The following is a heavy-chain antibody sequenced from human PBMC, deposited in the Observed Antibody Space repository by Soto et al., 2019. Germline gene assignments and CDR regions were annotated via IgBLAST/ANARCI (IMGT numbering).Heavy chain of an antibody. CDR1: GFSFSNHA. CDR2: VSSNGGGT. J-gene: IGHJ4*02. CDR3: VKDQSQYGSGTYYSY. Sequence: GGSLRLSCSASGFSFSNHAMYWVRQAPGKGLEYVSAVSSNGGGTYYADSVKGRFTISRDNSRNTLYLQMSSLRVEDTAVYYCVKDQSQYGSGTYYSYWGQGTLVTVSS. V-gene: IGHV3-64D*06. D-gene: IGHD3-10*01.